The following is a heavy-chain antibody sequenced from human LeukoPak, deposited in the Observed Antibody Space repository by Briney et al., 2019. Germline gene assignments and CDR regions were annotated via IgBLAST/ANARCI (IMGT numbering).Heavy chain of an antibody. CDR2: IYPGDSDT. V-gene: IGHV5-51*01. CDR1: GYSFTSYW. D-gene: IGHD3-22*01. J-gene: IGHJ4*02. CDR3: ARAYYYDSSGYLYYFDY. Sequence: GESLKISCKGSGYSFTSYWIGWVRQMPGKGLEWMGIIYPGDSDTRYSSSFQGQVTISADKSISTAYLQWSSLKASDTAMYYCARAYYYDSSGYLYYFDYWGQGTLVTVSS.